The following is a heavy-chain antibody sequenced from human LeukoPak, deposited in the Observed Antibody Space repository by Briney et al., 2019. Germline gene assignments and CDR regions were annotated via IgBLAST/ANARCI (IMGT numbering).Heavy chain of an antibody. CDR2: INRDGSST. CDR3: TRDMQGSRLYLVGSQND. Sequence: PGGSLRLSCAASGIIFSNYWMHWVRQAPGKGLVWVSRINRDGSSTSYADSVKGRFTISRDNAKNTLYLQMNSLRAEDTAVYYCTRDMQGSRLYLVGSQNDWGQGTLVTVSS. V-gene: IGHV3-74*01. CDR1: GIIFSNYW. J-gene: IGHJ4*02. D-gene: IGHD1-26*01.